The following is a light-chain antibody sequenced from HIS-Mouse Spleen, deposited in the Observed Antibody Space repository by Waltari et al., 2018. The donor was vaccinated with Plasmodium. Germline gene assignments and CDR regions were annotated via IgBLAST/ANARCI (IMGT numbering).Light chain of an antibody. Sequence: DIVMTQSPLSLPVTPGEPASISCRSSQSLLHSNGYNSLDWYLQKQGQSQQLLIYLGSNRASGDPDRVSGSGSGTDFILKISRVEAEDVGVYYCMQALQTPLTFGGGTKVEIK. CDR1: QSLLHSNGYNS. CDR2: LGS. V-gene: IGKV2-28*01. CDR3: MQALQTPLT. J-gene: IGKJ4*01.